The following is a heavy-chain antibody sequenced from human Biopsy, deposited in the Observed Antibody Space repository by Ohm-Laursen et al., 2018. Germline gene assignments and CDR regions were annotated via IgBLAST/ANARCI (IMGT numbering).Heavy chain of an antibody. CDR3: VRGVDYYDPYHYYALDV. J-gene: IGHJ6*02. V-gene: IGHV4-34*01. CDR1: GESFNGYY. CDR2: INHSGRT. D-gene: IGHD3-22*01. Sequence: SETLSLTWAVYGESFNGYYWSWIRQTPGEGLEWIGEINHSGRTNYNPSLKSRVTISVDTSKNQFSLKVRSVTAADTAVYYCVRGVDYYDPYHYYALDVWGQGTTVTVSS.